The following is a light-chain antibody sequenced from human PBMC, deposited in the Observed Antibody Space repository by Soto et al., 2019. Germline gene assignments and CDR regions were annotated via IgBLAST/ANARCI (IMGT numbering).Light chain of an antibody. J-gene: IGKJ5*01. Sequence: EILVTQSPSTLSVSPGERATLSCRASQSVYNNLAWYQQKPGQAPRLLIYGASTRATGIPARFSGSGPGTDFTLTISSLEHEDFAVYYCQQRSNWHSITFGQGTRLEIK. CDR1: QSVYNN. CDR2: GAS. CDR3: QQRSNWHSIT. V-gene: IGKV3D-11*02.